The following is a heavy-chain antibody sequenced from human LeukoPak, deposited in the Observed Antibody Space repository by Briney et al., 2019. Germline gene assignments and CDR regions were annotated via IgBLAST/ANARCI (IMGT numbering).Heavy chain of an antibody. CDR3: ARVHYYDRAFDI. J-gene: IGHJ3*02. CDR1: GFTFSSYS. Sequence: GGSLRLSCAASGFTFSSYSMNWVRQAPGKGLGWVSSISSSSSYIYYADSVKGRFTISRDNAKNSLYLQMNSLRAEDTAVYYCARVHYYDRAFDIWGQGTMVTVSS. V-gene: IGHV3-21*01. D-gene: IGHD3-22*01. CDR2: ISSSSSYI.